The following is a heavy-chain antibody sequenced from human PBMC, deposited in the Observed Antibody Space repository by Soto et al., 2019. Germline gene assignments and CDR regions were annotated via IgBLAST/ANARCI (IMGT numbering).Heavy chain of an antibody. V-gene: IGHV3-9*01. D-gene: IGHD6-13*01. Sequence: GGSLRLSCAASGFTFDDYAMHWVRQAPGKGLEWVSGISWNSGSIGYADSVKGRFTISRDNAKNSLYLQMNSLRAEDTALYYCAKAVAGTMAYWGQGTLGTVSS. CDR3: AKAVAGTMAY. CDR2: ISWNSGSI. CDR1: GFTFDDYA. J-gene: IGHJ4*02.